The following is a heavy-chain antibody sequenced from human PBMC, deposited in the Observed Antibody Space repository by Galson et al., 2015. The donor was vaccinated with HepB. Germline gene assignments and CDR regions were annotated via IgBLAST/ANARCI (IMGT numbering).Heavy chain of an antibody. V-gene: IGHV3-9*01. CDR1: GVTFDDYA. J-gene: IGHJ5*02. CDR2: ISWNSGSV. CDR3: AKDIGLRSAS. D-gene: IGHD2-15*01. Sequence: SLRLSCAAPGVTFDDYAMHWVRQVPGKGLEWVAGISWNSGSVGYADSVKGRFTISRDNAKNSLFLQMDSLRPDDTAFYYCAKDIGLRSASWGQGTLVTVSS.